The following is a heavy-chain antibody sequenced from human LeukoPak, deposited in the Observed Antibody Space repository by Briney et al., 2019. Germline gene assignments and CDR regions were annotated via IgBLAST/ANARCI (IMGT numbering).Heavy chain of an antibody. V-gene: IGHV1-24*01. CDR3: TTGVIFSYRRGYFDY. D-gene: IGHD3/OR15-3a*01. J-gene: IGHJ4*02. Sequence: ASVKVSCKVSGYTLTEISLHWVRQAPGKGLEWMAGFDREDAETISAQKFQGRVTMTEDTSTDTAYMELSSLRSEDTAVYYCTTGVIFSYRRGYFDYWGQGTLVTASA. CDR2: FDREDAET. CDR1: GYTLTEIS.